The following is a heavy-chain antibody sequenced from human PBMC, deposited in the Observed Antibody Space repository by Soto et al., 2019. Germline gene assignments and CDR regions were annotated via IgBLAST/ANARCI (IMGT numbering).Heavy chain of an antibody. CDR1: GYTFTGYY. CDR3: ARAAHYYGSGSTYYYYGMDV. D-gene: IGHD3-10*01. CDR2: INPNSGGT. Sequence: ASVKVSCKASGYTFTGYYMHWVRQAPGQGLEWMGWINPNSGGTNYAQKFQGWVTMTRDTSISTAHMELSRLRSDDTAVYYCARAAHYYGSGSTYYYYGMDVWGQGTTVTVSS. V-gene: IGHV1-2*04. J-gene: IGHJ6*02.